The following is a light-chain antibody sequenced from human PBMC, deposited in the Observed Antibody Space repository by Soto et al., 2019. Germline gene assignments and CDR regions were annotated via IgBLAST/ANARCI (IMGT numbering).Light chain of an antibody. CDR2: AAS. CDR3: LQDFNYPLT. J-gene: IGKJ4*01. CDR1: QGIRND. Sequence: QIPPTLFSLTSPQPGSCTIPTLASQGIRNDLGWFQQKPGKAPKLLIYAASNLQSGVPSRFSGSGSGTDFTLTISSLQPEDFATYYCLQDFNYPLTFGGGTKVDIK. V-gene: IGKV1-6*01.